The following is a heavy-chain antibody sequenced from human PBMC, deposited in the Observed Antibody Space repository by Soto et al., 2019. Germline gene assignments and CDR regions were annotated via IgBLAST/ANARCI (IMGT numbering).Heavy chain of an antibody. Sequence: QVQLVQSGAEVKKPGSSVKVSCKASGGTFSSYAISWVRQAPGQGLEWMGGISPISETTNYAQKFQGRVTSTADESKSTAYMELSSLRSEDTAVYYCARSQGSSTSLEIYYYYYYGMDVWGQGTTVTVSS. V-gene: IGHV1-69*01. D-gene: IGHD2-2*01. J-gene: IGHJ6*02. CDR3: ARSQGSSTSLEIYYYYYYGMDV. CDR2: ISPISETT. CDR1: GGTFSSYA.